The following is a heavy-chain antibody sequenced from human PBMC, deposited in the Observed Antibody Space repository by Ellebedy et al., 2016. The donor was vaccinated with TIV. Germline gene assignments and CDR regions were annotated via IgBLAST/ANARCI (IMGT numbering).Heavy chain of an antibody. CDR2: ITTSGGGT. CDR1: GFTFSSYA. CDR3: AKLGGVLSWYADY. Sequence: GESLKISCAASGFTFSSYAMRWVRQAPGKGLERVSTITTSGGGTYYADSVKGRFTISRDNSKNTLYLQMNSLRAEDTAVYYCAKLGGVLSWYADYWGLGTLVTVSP. V-gene: IGHV3-23*01. J-gene: IGHJ4*02. D-gene: IGHD6-13*01.